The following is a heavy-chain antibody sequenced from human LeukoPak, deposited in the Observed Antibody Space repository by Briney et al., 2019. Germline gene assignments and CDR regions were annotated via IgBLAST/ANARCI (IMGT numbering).Heavy chain of an antibody. CDR3: ARDGSQLNTASVTLYYFGY. CDR2: INPNSGGT. V-gene: IGHV1-2*02. J-gene: IGHJ4*02. Sequence: GASVKVSCKASGYTFTGYYMHWVRQAPGQGLEWMGWINPNSGGTNYAQKFQGRVTMTRDTSISTAYMELSGLRSDDTAVYYCARDGSQLNTASVTLYYFGYWGQGTLVTVSS. D-gene: IGHD6-13*01. CDR1: GYTFTGYY.